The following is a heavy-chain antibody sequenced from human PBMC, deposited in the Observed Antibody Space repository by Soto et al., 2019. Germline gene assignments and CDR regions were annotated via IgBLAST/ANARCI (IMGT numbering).Heavy chain of an antibody. J-gene: IGHJ4*02. CDR2: ISGSDDST. CDR3: AKRSGSSTFDY. V-gene: IGHV3-23*01. Sequence: EVQLLESGGGLVQPGESLRLSCAASGFTFSSYAMSWVRQAPGKGLEWVSVISGSDDSTYYADSVKGRFTISRDNSKNTRYLQMNSLRAEDTAVYYGAKRSGSSTFDYWGQGTLVTVSS. CDR1: GFTFSSYA. D-gene: IGHD6-6*01.